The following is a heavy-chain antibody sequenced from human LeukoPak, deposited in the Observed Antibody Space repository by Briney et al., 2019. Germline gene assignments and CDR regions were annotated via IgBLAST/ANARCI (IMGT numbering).Heavy chain of an antibody. CDR3: ARGPTSGTLINFQH. J-gene: IGHJ1*01. D-gene: IGHD3-22*01. Sequence: GGSLRLSCAGSGFNFDDYAMTWVRQAPGKGLEWVAGINWNGLRTTYADSVKGRFTISRDNARNSLYLQMDNLRPEDTAFYYCARGPTSGTLINFQHWGQGTLVTVSS. CDR2: INWNGLRT. CDR1: GFNFDDYA. V-gene: IGHV3-20*04.